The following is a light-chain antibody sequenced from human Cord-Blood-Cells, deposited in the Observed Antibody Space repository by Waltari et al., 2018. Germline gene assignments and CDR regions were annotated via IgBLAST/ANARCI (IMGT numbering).Light chain of an antibody. Sequence: DIVITQSPDSLDVSLGERATINCKSSPSVLYSSNNKNYLAWYQQKTGQPPKLLMYWASTRESGVPDRFSGSGSGTDFTLTISSLQAEDVAVYYCQQYYSTPLTFGGGTKVEIK. CDR1: PSVLYSSNNKNY. V-gene: IGKV4-1*01. CDR3: QQYYSTPLT. CDR2: WAS. J-gene: IGKJ4*01.